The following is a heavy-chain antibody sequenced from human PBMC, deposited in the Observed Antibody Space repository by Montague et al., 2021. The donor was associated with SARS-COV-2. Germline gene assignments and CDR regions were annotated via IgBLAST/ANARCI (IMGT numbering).Heavy chain of an antibody. CDR3: ASWISGAAGTDY. CDR2: INIDGSGT. D-gene: IGHD6-13*01. J-gene: IGHJ4*02. CDR1: GFIFSNYW. Sequence: SLRLSCAASGFIFSNYWMHWVRQAPVKGLVWVSRINIDGSGTTYXDSVKGRFTISRDNAKNTLYLQMNSLRAEDTAVYYCASWISGAAGTDYWGQGTLVTVSS. V-gene: IGHV3-74*01.